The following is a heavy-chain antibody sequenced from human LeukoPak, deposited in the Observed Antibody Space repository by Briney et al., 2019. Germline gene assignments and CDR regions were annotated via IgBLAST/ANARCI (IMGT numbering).Heavy chain of an antibody. Sequence: GASVKVSCKASGYTFTGYYMHWVRQAPGQGLEWMGWINPNSGGTNYAQKFQGRVTMTRDTSISTAYMELSRLRSDDTAVYYCARDRYYYDSSPLDYWGQGTLVTVSS. CDR2: INPNSGGT. V-gene: IGHV1-2*02. D-gene: IGHD3-22*01. CDR1: GYTFTGYY. J-gene: IGHJ4*02. CDR3: ARDRYYYDSSPLDY.